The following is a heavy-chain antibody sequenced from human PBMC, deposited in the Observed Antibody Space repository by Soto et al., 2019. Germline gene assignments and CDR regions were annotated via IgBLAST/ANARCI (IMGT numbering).Heavy chain of an antibody. CDR2: IYYSGST. Sequence: SETLSLTCTVSGGSISSYYWSWIRQPPGKGLEWIGNIYYSGSTNYNPSLKSRATISVDTSKNHFSLKLSSVTAADAAVYYCARQVRDGKNWYREIDYWGQGTLVTVSS. CDR1: GGSISSYY. CDR3: ARQVRDGKNWYREIDY. V-gene: IGHV4-59*08. D-gene: IGHD6-13*01. J-gene: IGHJ4*02.